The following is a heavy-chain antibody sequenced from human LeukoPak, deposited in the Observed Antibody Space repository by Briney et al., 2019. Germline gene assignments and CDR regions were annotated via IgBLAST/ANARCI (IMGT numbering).Heavy chain of an antibody. Sequence: SETLSLTCTVSGGSISSYYWSWIRQPPGKGLEWIGYIYTSGSTNYNPSLKSRVTISVDTSKNQFSLKLSSVTAADTAVYYCARGYSGYSSGWYQSWFDPWGQGTLVTVSP. V-gene: IGHV4-4*09. CDR3: ARGYSGYSSGWYQSWFDP. CDR1: GGSISSYY. CDR2: IYTSGST. D-gene: IGHD6-19*01. J-gene: IGHJ5*02.